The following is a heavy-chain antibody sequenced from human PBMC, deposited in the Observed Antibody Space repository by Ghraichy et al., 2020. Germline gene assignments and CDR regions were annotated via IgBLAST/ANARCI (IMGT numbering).Heavy chain of an antibody. J-gene: IGHJ3*01. CDR2: ISTSSKYI. CDR1: GFAFSTYP. V-gene: IGHV3-21*01. Sequence: GGSLRLSCAASGFAFSTYPMNWVRQAPGKGLEWVSSISTSSKYIYYADSLKGRFTISRDNAKNSLYLEMNSLRAEDTAVYYCARDLTGAKAHWNSRYAFDLSRRGTRGFVSS. CDR3: ARDLTGAKAHWNSRYAFDL. D-gene: IGHD1-7*01.